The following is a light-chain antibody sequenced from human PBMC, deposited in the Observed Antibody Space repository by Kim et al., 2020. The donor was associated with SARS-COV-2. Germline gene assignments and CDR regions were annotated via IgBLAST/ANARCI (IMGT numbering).Light chain of an antibody. Sequence: PGDRAPLSCRAIQTLSSSFLAWYPQRPGQAPTLLIYGASTRATGIPDRFSGSGSGTDFTLTISRLEPEDFAVYYCQRYGGSPPITFGQGTRLEIK. J-gene: IGKJ5*01. V-gene: IGKV3-20*01. CDR2: GAS. CDR1: QTLSSSF. CDR3: QRYGGSPPIT.